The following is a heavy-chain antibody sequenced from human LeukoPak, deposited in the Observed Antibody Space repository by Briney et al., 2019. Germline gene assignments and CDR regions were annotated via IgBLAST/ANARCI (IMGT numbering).Heavy chain of an antibody. V-gene: IGHV3-7*04. CDR1: GFTFSGFL. D-gene: IGHD3-16*01. Sequence: GGSLRLSCAASGFTFSGFLMSWVREAPKKRLEWVANIKYDGSDKHYVDSVKGRFTLSRDNADNSLYLQMNSLRAEDTAVYYCVRGGGSFDSWGQGTLVTVSS. CDR3: VRGGGSFDS. CDR2: IKYDGSDK. J-gene: IGHJ4*02.